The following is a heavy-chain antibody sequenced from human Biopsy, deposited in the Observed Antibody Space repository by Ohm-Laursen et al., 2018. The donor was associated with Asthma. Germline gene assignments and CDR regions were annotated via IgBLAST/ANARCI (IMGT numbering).Heavy chain of an antibody. CDR2: ISSSSIYI. V-gene: IGHV3-21*01. Sequence: SLRLSCAASGFTFSSYSMNWVRQAPGKGLEWVSSISSSSIYIYYADSVKGRFTISRDNAKNSLYLQMNSLRAEDTAVYYCARDGTDMNEAMPKDYWGQGTLVTVSS. CDR3: ARDGTDMNEAMPKDY. J-gene: IGHJ4*02. CDR1: GFTFSSYS. D-gene: IGHD2-2*01.